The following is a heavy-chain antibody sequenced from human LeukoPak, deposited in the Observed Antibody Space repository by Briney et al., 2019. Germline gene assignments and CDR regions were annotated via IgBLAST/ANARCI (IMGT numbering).Heavy chain of an antibody. CDR3: ARHGGSELSDAFDI. Sequence: SETLSLTCTVSGGSISSSSYYWGWIRQPPGKGLEWIGSIYYSGSTYYNPSLKSRVTISVDTSKNQFSLKLSSVTAADTAVYYCARHGGSELSDAFDIWGQGTMVTVSS. V-gene: IGHV4-39*01. CDR2: IYYSGST. CDR1: GGSISSSSYY. J-gene: IGHJ3*02. D-gene: IGHD1-7*01.